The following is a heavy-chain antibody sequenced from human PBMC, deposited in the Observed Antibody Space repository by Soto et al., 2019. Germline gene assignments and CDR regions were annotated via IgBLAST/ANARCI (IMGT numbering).Heavy chain of an antibody. D-gene: IGHD3-16*02. CDR3: ARLSRITFIVD. Sequence: QVQLVQSGAEVKKPGASVKVSCKASGYTFTTYYIHWVRQAPGQGLEYMGIIDPRTGTSGTSTSPQSVQGRLSITSDASTSTVYMELSNLRSDDTATYYCARLSRITFIVDWGQGTLVTVSS. CDR2: IDPRTGTSGTS. CDR1: GYTFTTYY. J-gene: IGHJ4*02. V-gene: IGHV1-46*04.